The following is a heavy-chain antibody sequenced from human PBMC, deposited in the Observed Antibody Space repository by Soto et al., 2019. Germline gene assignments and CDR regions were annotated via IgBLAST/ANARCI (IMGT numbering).Heavy chain of an antibody. CDR1: GFTFSNYA. CDR3: AKVMYYYDTSGYSRFDY. CDR2: ISGSGGST. Sequence: VGSLRLSCAASGFTFSNYAMNWVRQAPGKGLEWVSGISGSGGSTYYADSVKGRFTIPRYNSKNTVFLQMNSLRAEDTSVYFCAKVMYYYDTSGYSRFDYWGQGTMVTVSS. D-gene: IGHD3-22*01. V-gene: IGHV3-23*01. J-gene: IGHJ4*02.